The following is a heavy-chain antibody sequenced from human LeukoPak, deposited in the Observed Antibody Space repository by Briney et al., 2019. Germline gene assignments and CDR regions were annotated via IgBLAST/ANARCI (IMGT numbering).Heavy chain of an antibody. V-gene: IGHV4-34*01. CDR3: ARGGFVLLWFGESYWFDP. CDR1: GGSFSGYY. J-gene: IGHJ5*02. CDR2: INHSGST. Sequence: SETLSLTCAVYGGSFSGYYWSWIRQPPGKGLEWIGEINHSGSTNYNPSLKSRVTISVDTSKNQFSLKLSSVTAADTAVYYCARGGFVLLWFGESYWFDPWGQGTLVTVSS. D-gene: IGHD3-10*01.